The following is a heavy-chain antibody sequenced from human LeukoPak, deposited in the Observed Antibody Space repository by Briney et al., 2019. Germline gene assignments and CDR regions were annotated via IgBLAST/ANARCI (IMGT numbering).Heavy chain of an antibody. CDR3: AKSNGYGLVDI. D-gene: IGHD3-10*01. V-gene: IGHV4-38-2*02. CDR1: GYSISSGYY. CDR2: IFRIGST. J-gene: IGHJ3*02. Sequence: SETLSLTCTVSGYSISSGYYWGWIRQPPGKGLEWIGSIFRIGSTYYNPSLESRLTISVDTSKNQFSLKLNSVTAADTAVYYCAKSNGYGLVDIWGQGTMVTVSS.